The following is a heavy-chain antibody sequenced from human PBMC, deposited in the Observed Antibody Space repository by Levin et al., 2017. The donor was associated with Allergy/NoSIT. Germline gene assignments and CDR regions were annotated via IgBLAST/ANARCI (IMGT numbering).Heavy chain of an antibody. Sequence: HPGGSLRLSCAASGFTFSSYAMHWVRQAPGKGLEWVAVISYDGSNKYYADSVKGRFTISRDNSKNTLYLQMNSLRAEDTAVYYCARAYFDWLLPLDYWGQGTLVTVSS. CDR1: GFTFSSYA. V-gene: IGHV3-30-3*01. CDR3: ARAYFDWLLPLDY. D-gene: IGHD3-9*01. J-gene: IGHJ4*02. CDR2: ISYDGSNK.